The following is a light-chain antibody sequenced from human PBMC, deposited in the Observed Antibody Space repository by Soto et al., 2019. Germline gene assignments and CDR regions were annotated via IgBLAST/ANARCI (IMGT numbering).Light chain of an antibody. CDR2: GNS. V-gene: IGLV1-40*01. CDR3: QSYDSSLSGWV. J-gene: IGLJ3*02. CDR1: SSNIGAGHD. Sequence: QSVLTQPPSVSGAPGQRVTISCTGSSSNIGAGHDVHWYQQLPGTAPKLLIYGNSNRPSAVPDRFSGSKSGTSASLAITGLQAEDEADYYCQSYDSSLSGWVFGGGTKLTVL.